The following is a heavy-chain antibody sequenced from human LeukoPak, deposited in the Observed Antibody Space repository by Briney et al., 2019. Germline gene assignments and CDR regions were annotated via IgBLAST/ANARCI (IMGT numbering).Heavy chain of an antibody. Sequence: SEILSLTCTVSGDSISSTSYFWGWIRQPPGKGLEWIGSIYNSGRSHYNPSLKSRVTISVDTSKNQFSLKLSSVTAADTAVYYCARASRRGNYYDSSGLFFDYWGQGTLVTVSS. CDR2: IYNSGRS. J-gene: IGHJ4*02. CDR3: ARASRRGNYYDSSGLFFDY. V-gene: IGHV4-39*07. CDR1: GDSISSTSYF. D-gene: IGHD3-22*01.